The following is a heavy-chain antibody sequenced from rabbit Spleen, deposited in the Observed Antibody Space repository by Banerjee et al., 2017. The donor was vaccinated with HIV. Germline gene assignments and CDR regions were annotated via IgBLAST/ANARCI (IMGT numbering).Heavy chain of an antibody. CDR3: ARDLAGAIGWNFYL. CDR2: INTATGKP. V-gene: IGHV1S45*01. CDR1: GVSFSDKDV. J-gene: IGHJ4*01. D-gene: IGHD4-1*01. Sequence: EQLEESGGGLVKPEGSLTLTCKASGVSFSDKDVMCWVRQAPGKGLEWIACINTATGKPVYATWAKGRFTISTISSTTVTLQMTSLTAADTATYFCARDLAGAIGWNFYLWGPGTLVTVS.